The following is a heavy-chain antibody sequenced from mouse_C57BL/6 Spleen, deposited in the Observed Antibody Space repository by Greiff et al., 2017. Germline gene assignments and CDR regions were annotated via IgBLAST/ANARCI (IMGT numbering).Heavy chain of an antibody. CDR2: ISSGGDYI. V-gene: IGHV5-9-1*02. CDR3: TRGDYGGDFDV. Sequence: EVKLMESGEGLVKPGGSLKLSCAASGFTFSSYAMSWVRQTPEKRLEWVAYISSGGDYIYYADTVKGRFTISRDNARNTLYLQMSSLKAEDTAKYYCTRGDYGGDFDVWGTGTTVTVSS. J-gene: IGHJ1*03. CDR1: GFTFSSYA. D-gene: IGHD1-1*01.